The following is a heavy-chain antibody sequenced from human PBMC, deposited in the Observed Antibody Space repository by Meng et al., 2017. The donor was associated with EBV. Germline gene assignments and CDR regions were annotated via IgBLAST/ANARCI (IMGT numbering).Heavy chain of an antibody. J-gene: IGHJ4*02. V-gene: IGHV1-69*01. Sequence: QVQLVPAGAEVKKPGSAVKVACKTSGGPFRNYAISWVRQAPGQGLEWLGGFLPTLGAPNYAQKFHGRVSITADESTSTHYMDLSSLRSEDTAVYYCASESGRGYTPDYWGQGTLVTVSS. CDR1: GGPFRNYA. CDR2: FLPTLGAP. D-gene: IGHD3-10*01. CDR3: ASESGRGYTPDY.